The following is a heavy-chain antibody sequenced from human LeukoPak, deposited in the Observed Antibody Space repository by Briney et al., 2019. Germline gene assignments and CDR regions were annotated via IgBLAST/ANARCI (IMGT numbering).Heavy chain of an antibody. Sequence: GGSLRLSCSASGFTFSNCAMHWVRQAPGKGPEYVSVISSYGDKTYYADSVKGGFTISRDNSKNTVSLQMSSLRAEDTAVYYCVKDLYKGDTSSWYYFDYWGQGTLVTVSS. CDR1: GFTFSNCA. D-gene: IGHD6-13*01. CDR3: VKDLYKGDTSSWYYFDY. CDR2: ISSYGDKT. J-gene: IGHJ4*02. V-gene: IGHV3-64D*06.